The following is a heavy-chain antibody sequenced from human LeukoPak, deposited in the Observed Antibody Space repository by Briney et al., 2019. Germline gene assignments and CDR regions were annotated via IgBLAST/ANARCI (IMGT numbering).Heavy chain of an antibody. CDR1: GYSISSGYY. J-gene: IGHJ4*02. V-gene: IGHV4-38-2*02. Sequence: PSETLSLTCAVSGYSISSGYYWGWIRPPPGKGLEWIGYIYYSGTTKYNPSLKSRVTMSVDTSKNQFSLQLSSVTAADTAVYYCARDLHGGNSGLGYWGQGTLVTVSS. CDR3: ARDLHGGNSGLGY. CDR2: IYYSGTT. D-gene: IGHD4-23*01.